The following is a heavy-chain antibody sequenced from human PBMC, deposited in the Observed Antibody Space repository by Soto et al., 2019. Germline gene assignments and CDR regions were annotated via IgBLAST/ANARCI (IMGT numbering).Heavy chain of an antibody. CDR3: AVSGYYQNSGMDV. Sequence: QLQLQESGSGLVKPSQTLSLTCAVSGGPISSGGYSWGWIRQPPGKGLEWIGYIHHSGSTYYNPSLKIRVTISVDRSKNQFSLKMSSVTAADTAVYYCAVSGYYQNSGMDVWGQGTAVTVSS. CDR1: GGPISSGGYS. V-gene: IGHV4-30-2*01. D-gene: IGHD3-22*01. CDR2: IHHSGST. J-gene: IGHJ6*02.